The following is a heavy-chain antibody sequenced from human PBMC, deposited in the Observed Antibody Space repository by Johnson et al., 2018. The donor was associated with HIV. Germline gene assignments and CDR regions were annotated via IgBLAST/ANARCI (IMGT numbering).Heavy chain of an antibody. V-gene: IGHV3-53*01. D-gene: IGHD3-16*01. CDR1: GFTVSSNY. CDR2: IYSGGST. CDR3: ASQGGRVFSAFDI. Sequence: VQLVESGGGLIQSGGSLRLSCAASGFTVSSNYMSWVRQAPGKGLEWVSVIYSGGSTYYADSMKGRFTISRDNSKNTLYLQMNSLRAEDTAVYYCASQGGRVFSAFDIWGPGTMVTVSS. J-gene: IGHJ3*02.